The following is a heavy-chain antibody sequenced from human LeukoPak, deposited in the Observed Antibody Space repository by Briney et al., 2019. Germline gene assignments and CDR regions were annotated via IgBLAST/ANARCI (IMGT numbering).Heavy chain of an antibody. CDR1: GFTFSSYG. V-gene: IGHV3-30*02. J-gene: IGHJ3*02. Sequence: GGSLRLSCAASGFTFSSYGMHWVRQAPGKGLEWVAFIRYDGSNKYYADSVKGRFTISRDNSKNTLYLQMNSLRAEDTAVYYCAKDHQDIVVVPAAVNAFDIWGQGTMVTVSS. D-gene: IGHD2-2*01. CDR3: AKDHQDIVVVPAAVNAFDI. CDR2: IRYDGSNK.